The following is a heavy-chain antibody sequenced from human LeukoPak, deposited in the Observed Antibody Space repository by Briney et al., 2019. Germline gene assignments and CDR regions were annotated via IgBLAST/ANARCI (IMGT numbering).Heavy chain of an antibody. V-gene: IGHV3-30*02. CDR1: GFTFRSFG. D-gene: IGHD2-8*02. CDR3: AYWYHAFDI. J-gene: IGHJ3*02. CDR2: IRSDATNQ. Sequence: PGGSLRLSCAVSGFTFRSFGMHWVRQAPGKGLEWVAFIRSDATNQYYIDSVKGRFAVSRDNSKSTLYLQMHSLRAEDTAVYYCAYWYHAFDIWGQGTMVTVSS.